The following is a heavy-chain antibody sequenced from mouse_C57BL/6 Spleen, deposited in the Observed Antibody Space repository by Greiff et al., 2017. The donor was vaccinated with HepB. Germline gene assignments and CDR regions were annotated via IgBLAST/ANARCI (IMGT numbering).Heavy chain of an antibody. CDR1: GYAFSSSW. J-gene: IGHJ1*03. V-gene: IGHV1-82*01. CDR3: ARDYSNYAWYFDV. D-gene: IGHD2-5*01. CDR2: IYPGDGDT. Sequence: QVQLQQSGPELVKPGASVKISCKASGYAFSSSWMNWVKQRPGKGLEWIGRIYPGDGDTNYNGKFKGKATLTADKSSSTAYMQLSSLTSEDSAVYFCARDYSNYAWYFDVWGTRTTVTVSS.